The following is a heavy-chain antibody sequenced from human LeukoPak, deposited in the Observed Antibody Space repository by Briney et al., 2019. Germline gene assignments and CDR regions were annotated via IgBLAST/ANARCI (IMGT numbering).Heavy chain of an antibody. CDR2: ISAYNGNT. CDR1: GYTFTSYG. V-gene: IGHV1-18*01. J-gene: IGHJ4*02. CDR3: AVRIPAATTLDY. D-gene: IGHD2-2*01. Sequence: ASVKVSCKASGYTFTSYGISWVRQAPGHGLEWMGWISAYNGNTNYAQKLQGRVTMTTDTSTSTAYMELRSLRSDDTAVYYCAVRIPAATTLDYWGQGTLVTVSS.